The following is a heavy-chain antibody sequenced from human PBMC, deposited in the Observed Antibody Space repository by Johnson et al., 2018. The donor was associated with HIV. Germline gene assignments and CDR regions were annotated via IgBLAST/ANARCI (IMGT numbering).Heavy chain of an antibody. J-gene: IGHJ3*02. CDR3: ARDGPTRIVGARGVFDAFDI. Sequence: QVQLVESGGGVVQPGRSLRLSCAASGFTFSSYAMHWVRQAPGKGLEWVAVISYDGSNKYYADSVKGRFTISRDNSKNTMYLQMNSLRAEDTAVYYCARDGPTRIVGARGVFDAFDIWGQGTMVTVSS. CDR1: GFTFSSYA. D-gene: IGHD1-26*01. CDR2: ISYDGSNK. V-gene: IGHV3-30*04.